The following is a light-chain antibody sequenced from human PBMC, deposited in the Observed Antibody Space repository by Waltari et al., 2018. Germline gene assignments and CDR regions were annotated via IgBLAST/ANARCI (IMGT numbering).Light chain of an antibody. CDR1: SSAIGYYNY. J-gene: IGLJ3*02. Sequence: QSALTQPASVSGSPGQSITISCPGTSSAIGYYNYVSWYQHHPGTAPTLMIYDVSNRPSGVSNRFSGSKSGDTASLTISGLQAEDEAEYYCSSFTTRNTWVFGGGTKLTVL. CDR3: SSFTTRNTWV. V-gene: IGLV2-14*03. CDR2: DVS.